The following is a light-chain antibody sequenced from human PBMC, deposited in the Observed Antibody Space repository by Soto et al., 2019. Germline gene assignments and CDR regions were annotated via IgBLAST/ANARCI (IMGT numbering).Light chain of an antibody. Sequence: EIVMTQSPDTLSVSPGERATLSCRASQSVGSNLAWYQQKPGQAPRLLIYGASTRATAIPARFSGGGSGTEFTLTISSLQSEDFAVYYCHQYKNGWAFGQGTKVEI. V-gene: IGKV3-15*01. CDR2: GAS. CDR3: HQYKNGWA. CDR1: QSVGSN. J-gene: IGKJ1*01.